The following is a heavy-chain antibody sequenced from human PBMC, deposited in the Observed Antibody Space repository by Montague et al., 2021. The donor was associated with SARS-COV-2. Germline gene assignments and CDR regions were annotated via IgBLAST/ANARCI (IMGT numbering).Heavy chain of an antibody. CDR1: GGSISSYY. D-gene: IGHD6-13*01. J-gene: IGHJ4*02. V-gene: IGHV4-59*08. CDR2: IYYSGST. Sequence: SETLSLTCTVSGGSISSYYWGWIRQPPGKGLEWIGYIYYSGSTNYNPSLKSRVTISVDTSKNQFSLKLSSVTAADTAVYYCARHSRRISSSWSEGYFDYWGQGTRVTVSS. CDR3: ARHSRRISSSWSEGYFDY.